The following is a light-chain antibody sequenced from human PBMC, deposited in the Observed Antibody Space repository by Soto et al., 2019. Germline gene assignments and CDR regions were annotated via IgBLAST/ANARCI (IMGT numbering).Light chain of an antibody. CDR1: QSVSSSF. Sequence: EIVLTQSPCTLSLSPGERATLYCRASQSVSSSFLAWYQQKPGQGPRLLIHGASFRATGIPDRFSGSGSGTDFTLTISRLEPEDFAVYYCQQYGSSPGTFGQGTKVDIK. V-gene: IGKV3-20*01. J-gene: IGKJ1*01. CDR3: QQYGSSPGT. CDR2: GAS.